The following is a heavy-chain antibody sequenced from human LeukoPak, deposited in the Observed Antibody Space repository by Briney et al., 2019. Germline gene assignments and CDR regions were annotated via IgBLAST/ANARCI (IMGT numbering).Heavy chain of an antibody. CDR3: TAGTGHSDHDY. V-gene: IGHV3-15*01. CDR1: EFTFNNAW. CDR2: VKSDTDGGTT. Sequence: GESLKISCAASEFTFNNAWMSWVRQAPGKGLEWVGRVKSDTDGGTTDYAAPVKGRFTISRDDSKNMVYLQMNSLRTDDTAVYYCTAGTGHSDHDYWGQGTLVTVSS. D-gene: IGHD5-12*01. J-gene: IGHJ4*02.